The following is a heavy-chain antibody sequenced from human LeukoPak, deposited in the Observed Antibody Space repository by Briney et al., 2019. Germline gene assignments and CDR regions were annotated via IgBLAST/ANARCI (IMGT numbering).Heavy chain of an antibody. D-gene: IGHD3-22*01. CDR2: ISSSSSTI. Sequence: GGSLRLSCAASGFTFNSHSMNWVRQAPGKGLEWVSYISSSSSTIYYADSVKGRFTISRDNAKNSLYLQMNSLRAEDTAVYYCARGAYYYEDWGQGTLVTVSS. J-gene: IGHJ4*02. CDR1: GFTFNSHS. V-gene: IGHV3-48*01. CDR3: ARGAYYYED.